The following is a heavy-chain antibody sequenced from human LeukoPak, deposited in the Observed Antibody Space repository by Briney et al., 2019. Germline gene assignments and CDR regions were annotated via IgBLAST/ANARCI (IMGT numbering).Heavy chain of an antibody. CDR2: IYYSGST. CDR3: ARAGSSWYVSPFDY. V-gene: IGHV4-59*13. Sequence: SEPLSLTCTASGASISSYYWSWIRQPPGRGLEWMRYIYYSGSTNYNPSLKSRVTISVDTSKNQFSLKLSSVTAADTAVYYCARAGSSWYVSPFDYWGQGTLVTVSS. D-gene: IGHD6-13*01. J-gene: IGHJ4*02. CDR1: GASISSYY.